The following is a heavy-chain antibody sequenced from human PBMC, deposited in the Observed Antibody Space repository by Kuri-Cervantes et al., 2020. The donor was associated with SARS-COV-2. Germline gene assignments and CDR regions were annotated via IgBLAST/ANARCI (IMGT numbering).Heavy chain of an antibody. J-gene: IGHJ2*01. CDR2: ISSDGSNK. Sequence: GGSLRLSCAASGFTFSGYGMHWVRQAPGKGLEWVAVISSDGSNKYYADSVKGRLTISRDNSKNTLYLQMTSLRAEDTAVYYCARVPFFSASRWYFDLWGRGTLVTVSS. CDR3: ARVPFFSASRWYFDL. D-gene: IGHD2/OR15-2a*01. CDR1: GFTFSGYG. V-gene: IGHV3-30*03.